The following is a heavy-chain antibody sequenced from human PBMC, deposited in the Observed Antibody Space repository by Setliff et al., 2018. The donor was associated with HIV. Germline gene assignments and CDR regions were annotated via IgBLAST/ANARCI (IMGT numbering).Heavy chain of an antibody. D-gene: IGHD4-17*01. V-gene: IGHV3-21*01. J-gene: IGHJ3*02. Sequence: GESLTISCEASGFTFKSYSINWVRQAPGQGLEWVSSISSSSSYIYYADSVKGRFTISRDNAKNSLSLQMNSLRAEDTAVYYCARDPTARGDAFDIWGQGTMVTVSS. CDR1: GFTFKSYS. CDR3: ARDPTARGDAFDI. CDR2: ISSSSSYI.